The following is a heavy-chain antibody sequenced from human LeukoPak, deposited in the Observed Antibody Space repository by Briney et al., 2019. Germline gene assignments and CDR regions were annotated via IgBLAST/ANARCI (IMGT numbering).Heavy chain of an antibody. Sequence: GASVKVSCKASGYTFTSYGISWVRQAPGQGLEWMGWISAYNGNTNYAQKLQGRVTMTTVTSTSTAYMELRSLRSDDTAVYYCARDVAAADTFDYYYGMDVWGQGTTVTVSS. V-gene: IGHV1-18*01. CDR3: ARDVAAADTFDYYYGMDV. J-gene: IGHJ6*02. CDR2: ISAYNGNT. D-gene: IGHD6-13*01. CDR1: GYTFTSYG.